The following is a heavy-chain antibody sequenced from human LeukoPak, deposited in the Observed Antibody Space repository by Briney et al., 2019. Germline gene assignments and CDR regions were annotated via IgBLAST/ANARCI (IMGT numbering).Heavy chain of an antibody. V-gene: IGHV3-48*04. CDR3: ARERNAEAFDI. CDR1: GFTFSSYS. D-gene: IGHD1-1*01. J-gene: IGHJ3*02. Sequence: PGGSLRLSCAASGFTFSSYSMNWVRQAPGKGLEWVSYISSSSSTIYYADSVKGRFTISRDNAKNSLYLQMNSLRAEDTAVYYCARERNAEAFDIWGQGTMVTVSS. CDR2: ISSSSSTI.